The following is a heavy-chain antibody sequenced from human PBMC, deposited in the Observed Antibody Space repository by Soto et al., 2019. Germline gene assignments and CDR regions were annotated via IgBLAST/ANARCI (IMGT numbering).Heavy chain of an antibody. Sequence: QLQLQESGPGLVKPSETLSLTCTVSGGSISSSSYYWGWIRQPPGKGLEWIGSIYYSGSTYYNPPLKSRVTISVDTSKNQFSLKLSSVTAADTAVYYCARHNGRGSSWPYYFDYWGQGTLVTVSS. J-gene: IGHJ4*02. CDR3: ARHNGRGSSWPYYFDY. CDR1: GGSISSSSYY. CDR2: IYYSGST. V-gene: IGHV4-39*01. D-gene: IGHD6-13*01.